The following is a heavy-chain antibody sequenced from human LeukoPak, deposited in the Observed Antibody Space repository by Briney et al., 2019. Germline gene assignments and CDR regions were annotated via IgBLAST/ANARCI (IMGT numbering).Heavy chain of an antibody. CDR1: GGTFSSYA. Sequence: SVKVSCKASGGTFSSYAISWVGQALGQGLGWLGRIIPIFGTANYAQKFQGRVTITTDESTSTAYMELSSLRSEDTAVYYCARDPNSGSYYFDYWGQGTLVTVSS. CDR2: IIPIFGTA. CDR3: ARDPNSGSYYFDY. J-gene: IGHJ4*02. D-gene: IGHD1-26*01. V-gene: IGHV1-69*05.